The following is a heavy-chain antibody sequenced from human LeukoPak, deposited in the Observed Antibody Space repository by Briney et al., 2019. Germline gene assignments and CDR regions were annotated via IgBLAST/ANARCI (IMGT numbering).Heavy chain of an antibody. Sequence: GESLRLSCAASGFTLSTYWMHWVRQVPGKGLVWVSRINSDESSTSYADSVTGRFTISRDNARNTLYLQMNSLRAEDTAVYYCARASGYYDSSGYYNGMDVWGQGTTVTVSS. CDR3: ARASGYYDSSGYYNGMDV. CDR2: INSDESST. J-gene: IGHJ6*02. D-gene: IGHD3-22*01. V-gene: IGHV3-74*01. CDR1: GFTLSTYW.